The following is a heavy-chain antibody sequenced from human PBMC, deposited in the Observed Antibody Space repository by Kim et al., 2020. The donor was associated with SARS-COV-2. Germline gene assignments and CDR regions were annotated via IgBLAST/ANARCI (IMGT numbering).Heavy chain of an antibody. Sequence: ASVKVSCKASGYTFTSYGISWVRQAPGQGLEWMGWISAYNGNTNYAQKLQGRVTMTTDTSTSTAYMELRSLRSDDTAVYYCARDKLVVVAAMSPDYWGQGTLVTVSS. CDR1: GYTFTSYG. CDR2: ISAYNGNT. CDR3: ARDKLVVVAAMSPDY. V-gene: IGHV1-18*04. D-gene: IGHD2-15*01. J-gene: IGHJ4*02.